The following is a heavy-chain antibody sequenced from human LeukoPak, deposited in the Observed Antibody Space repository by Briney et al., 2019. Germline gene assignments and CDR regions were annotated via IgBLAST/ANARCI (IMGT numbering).Heavy chain of an antibody. J-gene: IGHJ6*01. Sequence: GGSLRLSCAVSGITLSNYGMSWVRQAPGKGLEWVAGISDSGGRTKYADSVKGRFTISRDNSKNTLYLEMNSLRAEDTAIYYCAKMKGHPLPKYYMDVWGQGTTVTVSS. V-gene: IGHV3-23*01. D-gene: IGHD1-26*01. CDR1: GITLSNYG. CDR3: AKMKGHPLPKYYMDV. CDR2: ISDSGGRT.